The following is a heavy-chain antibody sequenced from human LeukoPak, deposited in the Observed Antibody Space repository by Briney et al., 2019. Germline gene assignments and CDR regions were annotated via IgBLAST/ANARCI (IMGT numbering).Heavy chain of an antibody. V-gene: IGHV4-59*01. CDR1: GGSISSYY. CDR3: ARSHLWFGEFWNFDY. D-gene: IGHD3-10*01. CDR2: IYYSGST. Sequence: KPSETLSLTCTVSGGSISSYYWSWIRQPPGKGLEWIGYIYYSGSTNYNPSLKSRVTISVDTSKNQFSLKLSSVTAADTAVYYCARSHLWFGEFWNFDYWGQGTLVTVSS. J-gene: IGHJ4*02.